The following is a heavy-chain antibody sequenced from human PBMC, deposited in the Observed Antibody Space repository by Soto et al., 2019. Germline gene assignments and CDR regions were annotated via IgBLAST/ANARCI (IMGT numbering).Heavy chain of an antibody. J-gene: IGHJ6*01. CDR3: AKDPLSHRLAYGMDV. V-gene: IGHV3-30*18. Sequence: PGGSLRLSCAASGFTFSSYGMHWVRQAPGKGLEWVAVISYDGSNKYYADSVKGRFTISRDNSKNTLYLQMNSLRAEDTAVYYCAKDPLSHRLAYGMDVWAQGTTVTVSS. CDR2: ISYDGSNK. CDR1: GFTFSSYG.